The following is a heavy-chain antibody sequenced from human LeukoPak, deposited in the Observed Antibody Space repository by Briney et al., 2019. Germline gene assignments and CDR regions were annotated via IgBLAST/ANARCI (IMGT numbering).Heavy chain of an antibody. CDR2: ISYIGRP. J-gene: IGHJ3*02. D-gene: IGHD4-17*01. V-gene: IGHV4-59*11. Sequence: PSETLSLTCAVSSDSFSSHYWTWIRQPPGKGLEWIGYISYIGRPNYKPSLKSRVTISIDRSKNQFSLKLSSVTAADTAVYYCARDLVTVTKGFDIWGQGTMVSVSS. CDR1: SDSFSSHY. CDR3: ARDLVTVTKGFDI.